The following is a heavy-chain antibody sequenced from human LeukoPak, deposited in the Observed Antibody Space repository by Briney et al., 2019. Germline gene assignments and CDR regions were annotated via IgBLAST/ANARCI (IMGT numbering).Heavy chain of an antibody. V-gene: IGHV4-61*09. CDR3: ARCMSELDYGDYAYYYHMDV. J-gene: IGHJ6*01. D-gene: IGHD4-17*01. CDR1: GDSLTSGSRY. Sequence: SETLSLTCTVSGDSLTSGSRYWSWIRQPAGKGLEWIGHFYRSTRTTYNPSLESQVTISGDTAKNQFSLKLDSVTAADMAVYFCARCMSELDYGDYAYYYHMDVWGKGPRSPSPQ. CDR2: FYRSTRT.